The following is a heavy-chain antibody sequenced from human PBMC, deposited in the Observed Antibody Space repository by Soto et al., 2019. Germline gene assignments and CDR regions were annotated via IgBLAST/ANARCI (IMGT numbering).Heavy chain of an antibody. D-gene: IGHD2-15*01. J-gene: IGHJ5*02. V-gene: IGHV3-7*01. CDR2: IKPDGSGK. CDR1: QLSFSRFW. CDR3: ATGVSRVVAVTSYNWVDL. Sequence: EVQLVESGGGLVQPGGSLRLSCTASQLSFSRFWMNWVRQPPGKGLEWVANIKPDGSGKYYADSTGRFTISRDNAMNSLFLQLDSLRVEDTAVYYCATGVSRVVAVTSYNWVDLWGQGTLVTVSS.